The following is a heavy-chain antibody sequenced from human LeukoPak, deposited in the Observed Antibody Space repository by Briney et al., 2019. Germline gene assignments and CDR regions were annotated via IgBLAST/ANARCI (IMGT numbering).Heavy chain of an antibody. CDR1: GGSISSSSYY. V-gene: IGHV4-39*01. CDR3: ANYNSSSYDIDY. J-gene: IGHJ4*02. D-gene: IGHD6-6*01. Sequence: SETLSLTCTVSGGSISSSSYYWGWIRQPPGKGLEWIGSIYYSGSTYYNPSLKSRVTISVDTSKNQFSLKLSSVTAADTAVYYCANYNSSSYDIDYWGQGTLVTVSS. CDR2: IYYSGST.